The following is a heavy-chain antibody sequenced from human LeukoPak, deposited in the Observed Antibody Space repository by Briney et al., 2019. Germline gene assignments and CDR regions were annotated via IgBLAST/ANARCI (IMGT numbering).Heavy chain of an antibody. CDR1: GGSISSYY. CDR3: ATITGIPY. V-gene: IGHV4-59*12. Sequence: SETLSLTCTVSGGSISSYYWSWIRQPPGKELEWIGYIYYSGSTNYNPSLKSRVTISMDTSKNQFSLRLISVTDADTAIYYCATITGIPYWGQGTLVTVSS. J-gene: IGHJ4*02. CDR2: IYYSGST. D-gene: IGHD1-20*01.